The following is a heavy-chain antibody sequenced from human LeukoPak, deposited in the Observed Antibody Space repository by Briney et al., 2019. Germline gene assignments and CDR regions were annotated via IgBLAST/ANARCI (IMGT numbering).Heavy chain of an antibody. D-gene: IGHD3-10*01. CDR2: ISWKSDSI. V-gene: IGHV3-9*01. Sequence: GGSLRLSCAASGFTFDDYAMHWVRQAPGKGLEWVSGISWKSDSIGYADSVKGRFTISRDNAKNSPYLQMNSLRAEDTAVYYCAKGATLYHYGSGSYLVYWGQGTLVTVSS. CDR3: AKGATLYHYGSGSYLVY. J-gene: IGHJ4*02. CDR1: GFTFDDYA.